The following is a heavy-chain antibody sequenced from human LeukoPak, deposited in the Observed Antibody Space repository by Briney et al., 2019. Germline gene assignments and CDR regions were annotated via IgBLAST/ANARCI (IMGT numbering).Heavy chain of an antibody. D-gene: IGHD3-9*01. J-gene: IGHJ4*02. V-gene: IGHV3-23*01. CDR2: ISGSGGST. Sequence: SGGSLRLSCAASGFTFSSYAMSWVRQAPGKGLEWVSAISGSGGSTYYADSVKGRFTISRDNSKNTLYLQMNSLRAEDTAVYYCAKVQLNYDILTGYPDYWGQGTLVTVSS. CDR1: GFTFSSYA. CDR3: AKVQLNYDILTGYPDY.